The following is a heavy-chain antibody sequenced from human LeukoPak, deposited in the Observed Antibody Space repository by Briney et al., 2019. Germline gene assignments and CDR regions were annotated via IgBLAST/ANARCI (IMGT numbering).Heavy chain of an antibody. V-gene: IGHV3-53*01. D-gene: IGHD3-10*01. CDR2: IYSGGST. Sequence: GGSLRLSCAASGFSVSSNYMRWVRQAPGKGLEWVSAIYSGGSTYYADSVKGRFTISRDNSKNTLYLQMNSLRVEDTAVYYCARDRGLLWSTSRGQGTLVTVSS. CDR1: GFSVSSNY. CDR3: ARDRGLLWSTS. J-gene: IGHJ4*02.